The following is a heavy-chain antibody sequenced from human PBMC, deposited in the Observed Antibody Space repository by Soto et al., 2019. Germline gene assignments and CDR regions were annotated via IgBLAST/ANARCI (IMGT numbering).Heavy chain of an antibody. CDR3: AREDCSSTSCYPRGLFYYYYYMDV. V-gene: IGHV3-11*01. Sequence: GGSLRLSCAASGFTFSDYYMSWIRQAPGKGLEWVSYISSSGSTIYYADYVKGRFTISRDNAKNSLYLQMNSLRAEDTAVYYCAREDCSSTSCYPRGLFYYYYYMDVWGKGTTVTVSS. CDR1: GFTFSDYY. J-gene: IGHJ6*03. CDR2: ISSSGSTI. D-gene: IGHD2-2*01.